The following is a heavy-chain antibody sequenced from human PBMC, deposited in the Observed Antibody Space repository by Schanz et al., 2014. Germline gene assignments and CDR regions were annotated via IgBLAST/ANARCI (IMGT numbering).Heavy chain of an antibody. CDR3: ARGGFFDSTSFDS. V-gene: IGHV1-18*01. CDR1: GYSFTTYG. D-gene: IGHD2-2*01. J-gene: IGHJ4*02. Sequence: QVQLVQSAPEVKKPGASVKVSCKASGYSFTTYGLNWVRQAPGQGPEWMGWISAFDDKTDYAQNFQGRLIMTTDTSTTTVNMELSSLRSEDTAVYYCARGGFFDSTSFDSWGQGTLVTVSS. CDR2: ISAFDDKT.